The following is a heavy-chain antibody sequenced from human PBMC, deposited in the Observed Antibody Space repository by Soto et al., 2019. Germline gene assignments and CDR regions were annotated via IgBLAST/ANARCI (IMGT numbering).Heavy chain of an antibody. D-gene: IGHD3-10*01. CDR1: GFTFSSYA. V-gene: IGHV3-23*01. Sequence: EVQLLESGGGLVQPGGSLRLSCAASGFTFSSYAMSWFRQAPGKGLEWVSAISGSGGSTYYADSVKGRFTISRDNSKNTLYLQMNSLRAEDTAVYYCAKGHSYYGSEHYFDYWCQGTLVTVSS. J-gene: IGHJ4*02. CDR3: AKGHSYYGSEHYFDY. CDR2: ISGSGGST.